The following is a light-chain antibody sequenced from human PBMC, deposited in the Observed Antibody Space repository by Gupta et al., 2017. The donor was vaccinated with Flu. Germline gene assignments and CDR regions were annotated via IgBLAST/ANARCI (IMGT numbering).Light chain of an antibody. J-gene: IGKJ4*01. CDR2: DAS. V-gene: IGKV3-11*01. Sequence: ATLYLSPGERATLSCRASQSVGKSLAWYQQKPGQAPRLIISDASYRATGIPARFSGSGSGTDFTLTISSLEPEDFATYYCQQRANWPPLTFGGGTKVEI. CDR1: QSVGKS. CDR3: QQRANWPPLT.